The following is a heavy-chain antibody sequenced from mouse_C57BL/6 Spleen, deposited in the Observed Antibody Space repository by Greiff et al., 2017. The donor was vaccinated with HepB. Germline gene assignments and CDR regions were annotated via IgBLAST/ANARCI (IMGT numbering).Heavy chain of an antibody. J-gene: IGHJ4*01. CDR1: GYSFTDYN. CDR2: INPNYGTT. Sequence: VQLKQSGPELVKPGASVKISCKASGYSFTDYNMNWVKQSNGKSLEWIGVINPNYGTTSYNQKFKGKATLTVDQSSSTAYMQLNSLTSEDSAVYYCARYGYYGSSYAMDYWGQGTSVTVSS. CDR3: ARYGYYGSSYAMDY. V-gene: IGHV1-39*01. D-gene: IGHD1-1*01.